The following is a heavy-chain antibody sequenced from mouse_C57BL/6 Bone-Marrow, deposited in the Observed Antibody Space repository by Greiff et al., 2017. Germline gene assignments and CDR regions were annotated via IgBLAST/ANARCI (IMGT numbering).Heavy chain of an antibody. CDR2: IDPENGDT. Sequence: EVQLQQSGAELVRQGASVKLSCTASGFNIKDDYMHWVKQRPEQGLEWIGWIDPENGDTEYASKFQGKATITADTSSNTAYLQLSSLTSEDTAVYYCTTCDYGSSYVDYWGQGTTLTVSS. V-gene: IGHV14-4*01. CDR1: GFNIKDDY. CDR3: TTCDYGSSYVDY. J-gene: IGHJ2*01. D-gene: IGHD1-1*01.